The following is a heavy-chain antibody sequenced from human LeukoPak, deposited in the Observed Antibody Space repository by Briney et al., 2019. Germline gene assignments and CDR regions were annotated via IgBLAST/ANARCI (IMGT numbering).Heavy chain of an antibody. V-gene: IGHV3-30*18. CDR3: AKDYGDFLYYGMDV. CDR1: GFSFNDYG. J-gene: IGHJ6*02. D-gene: IGHD4-17*01. CDR2: ISYDGSNR. Sequence: GRSLRLSCAASGFSFNDYGIHWVRQAPGKGLEWAAVISYDGSNRIYADSVKGRFTISRDNSKNTLYLQMNSLRTEDTAVYSCAKDYGDFLYYGMDVWGQGTTVTVSS.